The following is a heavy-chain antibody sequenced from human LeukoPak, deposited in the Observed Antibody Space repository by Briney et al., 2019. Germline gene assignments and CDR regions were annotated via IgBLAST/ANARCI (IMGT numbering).Heavy chain of an antibody. CDR1: GGSISSHY. J-gene: IGHJ4*02. CDR2: MYTSGST. D-gene: IGHD2-2*01. CDR3: ARHNQRYRTRPFDY. Sequence: SGTLSLTCSVSGGSISSHYWSWIRQSAGKGLEWIGRMYTSGSTDYNPSFQSRVTLSVDTSKNQFSLKLSSVTAADTAVYYCARHNQRYRTRPFDYWGQGTLVTVSS. V-gene: IGHV4-4*07.